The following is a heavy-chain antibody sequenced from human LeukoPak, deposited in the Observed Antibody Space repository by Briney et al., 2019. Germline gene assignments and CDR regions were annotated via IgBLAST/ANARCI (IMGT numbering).Heavy chain of an antibody. D-gene: IGHD5-18*01. V-gene: IGHV1-3*01. Sequence: APVKVSCKASGYTFTSYAMHWVRQAPGQRLEWMGWINAGNGNTKYSQKFQGRVTITRDTSASTAYMELSSLRSEDTAVYYCARRYSYGPRPFDYWGQGTLVTVSS. J-gene: IGHJ4*02. CDR3: ARRYSYGPRPFDY. CDR1: GYTFTSYA. CDR2: INAGNGNT.